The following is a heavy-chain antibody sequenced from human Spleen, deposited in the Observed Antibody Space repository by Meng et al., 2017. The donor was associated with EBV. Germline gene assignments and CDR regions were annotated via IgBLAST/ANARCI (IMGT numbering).Heavy chain of an antibody. CDR1: GGSLSGYY. J-gene: IGHJ4*02. CDR2: INQSGST. V-gene: IGHV4-34*01. Sequence: QGELTQWGAGLLKTSETLSLPCGVSGGSLSGYYWTWIRQSPGKGLEWIGEINQSGSTNYNPSLKSRVTVSVDTSKNQFSLRVTSVTAADSALYYCAREAGPFFGVIVYDSWGQGTLVTVSS. D-gene: IGHD3-3*01. CDR3: AREAGPFFGVIVYDS.